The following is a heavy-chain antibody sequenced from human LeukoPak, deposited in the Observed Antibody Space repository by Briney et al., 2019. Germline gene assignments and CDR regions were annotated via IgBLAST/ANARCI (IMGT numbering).Heavy chain of an antibody. CDR2: INPGSGST. J-gene: IGHJ4*02. D-gene: IGHD4-11*01. Sequence: GASVKVSCKASGYTFTSYAMNWVRQAPGQGLEWMGIINPGSGSTRYAQKFQGRVTMTRDMSTSTVYMELSSLRSEDTAVYYCARGRTTITSVFDYWGQGTLVTVSS. CDR3: ARGRTTITSVFDY. V-gene: IGHV1-46*01. CDR1: GYTFTSYA.